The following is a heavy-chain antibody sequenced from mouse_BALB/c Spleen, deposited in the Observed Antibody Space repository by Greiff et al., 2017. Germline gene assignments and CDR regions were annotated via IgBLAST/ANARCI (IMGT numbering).Heavy chain of an antibody. CDR3: ARGGYRHPYYAMDY. V-gene: IGHV7-1*02. CDR2: SRNKANDYTT. D-gene: IGHD2-14*01. J-gene: IGHJ4*01. Sequence: EVMLVESGGGLVQPGGSLRLSCATSGFTFSDFYMEWVRQPPGKRLEWIAASRNKANDYTTEYSASVKGRFIVSRDTSQSILYLQMNALRAEDTAIYYGARGGYRHPYYAMDYWGQGTSVTVSS. CDR1: GFTFSDFY.